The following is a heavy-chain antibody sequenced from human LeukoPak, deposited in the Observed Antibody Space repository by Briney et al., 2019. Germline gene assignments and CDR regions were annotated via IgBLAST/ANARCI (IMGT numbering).Heavy chain of an antibody. CDR1: GFTFSSYS. V-gene: IGHV3-48*01. J-gene: IGHJ4*02. CDR2: ISSSSSTI. Sequence: PGGSLRLSCAASGFTFSSYSMNWVRQAPGKGLEWVSYISSSSSTIYYADSVKGRFTISRDNAKNSLYLQMNSLRAEDTALYHCARGYYYDSKPGFDYWGQGTLVTVSS. D-gene: IGHD3-22*01. CDR3: ARGYYYDSKPGFDY.